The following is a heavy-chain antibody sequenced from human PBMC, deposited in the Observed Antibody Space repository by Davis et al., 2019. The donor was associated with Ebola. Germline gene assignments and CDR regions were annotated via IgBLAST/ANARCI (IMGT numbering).Heavy chain of an antibody. J-gene: IGHJ5*02. V-gene: IGHV4-34*01. CDR3: ARAKYSSSSGRWFDP. CDR1: GGSFSGYY. Sequence: PSETLSLTCAVYGGSFSGYYWSWIRQPPGKGLEWIGEINHSGSTNYNPSLKSRVTISVDTSKNQFSLKLSSVTAADTAVYYCARAKYSSSSGRWFDPWGQGTLVTVSS. CDR2: INHSGST. D-gene: IGHD6-6*01.